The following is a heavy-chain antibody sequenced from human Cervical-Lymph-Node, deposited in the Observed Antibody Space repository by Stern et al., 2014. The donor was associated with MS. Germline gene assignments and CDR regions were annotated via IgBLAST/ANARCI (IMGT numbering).Heavy chain of an antibody. D-gene: IGHD2-8*02. J-gene: IGHJ4*02. CDR3: AKHACTGAACPFDL. CDR1: GDSISSYTHY. CDR2: VYYSGAT. Sequence: QLVESGPGLVKPSETLSLTCAVSGDSISSYTHYWAWIRQPPGKGLEWIGSVYYSGATYYNPSLKGPVTISVDTSKNPFSLGLNSVTAADTAVYYCAKHACTGAACPFDLWGQGTLVTVSS. V-gene: IGHV4-39*01.